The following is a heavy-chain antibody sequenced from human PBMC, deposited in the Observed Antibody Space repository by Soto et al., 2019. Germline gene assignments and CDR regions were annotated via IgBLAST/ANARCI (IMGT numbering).Heavy chain of an antibody. J-gene: IGHJ4*02. D-gene: IGHD1-26*01. CDR3: ASAGGVLYQTTTSFYF. V-gene: IGHV4-59*01. CDR1: DGSIRSYY. CDR2: IYYSGST. Sequence: QVQLQESGPGLVKPTETLSLTCTVSDGSIRSYYWSWIRQPPGKGLEWIGYIYYSGSTNYNTSLKSRVTISVDTSKNQFSLRLSSVTAADTAVYYCASAGGVLYQTTTSFYFWGQGIPVTVSS.